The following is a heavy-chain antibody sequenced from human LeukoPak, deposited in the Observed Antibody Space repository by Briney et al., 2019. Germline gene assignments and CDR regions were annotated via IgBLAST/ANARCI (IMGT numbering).Heavy chain of an antibody. D-gene: IGHD6-13*01. CDR3: ARDEQQLVPRGMDV. CDR2: IYTSGST. Sequence: SQTLSLTCTVSGGSISSYYWSWIRQPAGKGLGWIGRIYTSGSTNYNPSLKSRVTMSVDTSKNQFSLKLSSVTAADTAVYYCARDEQQLVPRGMDVWGQGTTVTVSS. CDR1: GGSISSYY. V-gene: IGHV4-4*07. J-gene: IGHJ6*02.